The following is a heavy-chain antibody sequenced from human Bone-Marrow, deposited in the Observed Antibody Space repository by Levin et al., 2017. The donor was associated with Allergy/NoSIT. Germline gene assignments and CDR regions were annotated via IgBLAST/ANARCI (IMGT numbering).Heavy chain of an antibody. CDR1: GFTFSSYS. Sequence: PGGSLRLSCAASGFTFSSYSMNWVRQAPGKGLEWVSSISSSSSYIYYADSVKGRFTISRDNAKNSLYLQMNSLRAEDTAVYYCARSGRITIFGVVIILDYWGQGTLVTVSS. J-gene: IGHJ4*02. CDR3: ARSGRITIFGVVIILDY. D-gene: IGHD3-3*01. CDR2: ISSSSSYI. V-gene: IGHV3-21*01.